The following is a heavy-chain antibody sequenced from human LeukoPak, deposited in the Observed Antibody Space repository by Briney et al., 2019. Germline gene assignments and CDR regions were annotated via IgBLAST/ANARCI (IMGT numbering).Heavy chain of an antibody. D-gene: IGHD2-2*03. CDR2: ISAYNGNT. J-gene: IGHJ6*03. CDR3: ARGGYCSSTSCYMVSYYYYYMDV. Sequence: ASVKVSCKXSGYTFTSYGISWVRQAPGQGLEWMGRISAYNGNTNYAQKLQGRVTMTTDTSTSTAYMELSSLRSDDTAVYYCARGGYCSSTSCYMVSYYYYYMDVWGKGTTVTVSS. V-gene: IGHV1-18*01. CDR1: GYTFTSYG.